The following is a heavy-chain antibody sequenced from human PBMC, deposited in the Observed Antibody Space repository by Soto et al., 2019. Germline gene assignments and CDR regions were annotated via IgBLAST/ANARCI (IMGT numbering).Heavy chain of an antibody. J-gene: IGHJ3*02. V-gene: IGHV4-4*07. CDR3: ARDTGYSDAFDI. D-gene: IGHD3-22*01. CDR2: IYTIGST. CDR1: VGSISSYY. Sequence: ETLSLTCTVSVGSISSYYWSWIRQPAGKGLEWIGRIYTIGSTNYNPSLKSRVTMSVDTSKNQFSLKLSSVTAADTAVYYCARDTGYSDAFDIWGQGTMVTVSS.